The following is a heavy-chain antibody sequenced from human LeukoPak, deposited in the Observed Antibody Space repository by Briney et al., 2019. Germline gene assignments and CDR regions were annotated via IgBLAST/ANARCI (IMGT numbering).Heavy chain of an antibody. V-gene: IGHV4-31*03. D-gene: IGHD3-3*01. J-gene: IGHJ4*02. CDR1: GGSISSGGYY. CDR2: IYYSGST. CDR3: ARVGDFWSGLDY. Sequence: SQTLSLTCTVSGGSISSGGYYWSWIRQHPGKDLEWIGYIYYSGSTYYNPSLKSRVTISVDTSKNQSSLKLSSVTAADTAVYYCARVGDFWSGLDYWGQGTLVTVSS.